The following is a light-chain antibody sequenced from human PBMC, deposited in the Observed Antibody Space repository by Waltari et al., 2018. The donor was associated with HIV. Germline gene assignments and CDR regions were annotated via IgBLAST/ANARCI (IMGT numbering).Light chain of an antibody. CDR1: SSNIGAGYD. J-gene: IGLJ3*02. CDR2: GNS. V-gene: IGLV1-40*01. CDR3: QSYDSSLSGSWV. Sequence: QSVLTQPPSVSGAPGQRVTISCTGRSSNIGAGYDVHWYQPLPGTAPKLLIYGNSNRPSGVPDRFSGSKSGTSASLAITGLQAEDEADYYCQSYDSSLSGSWVFGGGTKLTVL.